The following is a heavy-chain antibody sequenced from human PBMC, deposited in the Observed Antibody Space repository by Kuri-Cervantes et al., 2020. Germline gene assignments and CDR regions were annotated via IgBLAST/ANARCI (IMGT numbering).Heavy chain of an antibody. CDR2: FDPEDGET. CDR1: GYTFTSYG. J-gene: IGHJ5*02. CDR3: ATGGDYGDRKGWFDP. D-gene: IGHD4/OR15-4a*01. V-gene: IGHV1-24*01. Sequence: ASVKVSCKASGYTFTSYGISWVRQAPGQGLEWMGGFDPEDGETIYAQKFQGRVTMTEDTSTDTAYMELSSLRSEDTAVYYCATGGDYGDRKGWFDPWGQGTLVTVSS.